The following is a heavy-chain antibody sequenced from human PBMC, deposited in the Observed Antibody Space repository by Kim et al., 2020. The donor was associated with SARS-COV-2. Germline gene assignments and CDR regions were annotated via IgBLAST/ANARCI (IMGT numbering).Heavy chain of an antibody. CDR2: IYTSGST. Sequence: SETLSLTCTVSGGSISSYYWSWIRQPAGKGLEWIGRIYTSGSTNYNPSLKSRVTMSVDTSKNQFSLKLSSVTAADTAVYYCAREGGYDILTGYPDAFDIWGQGTMVTVSS. CDR1: GGSISSYY. CDR3: AREGGYDILTGYPDAFDI. V-gene: IGHV4-4*07. D-gene: IGHD3-9*01. J-gene: IGHJ3*02.